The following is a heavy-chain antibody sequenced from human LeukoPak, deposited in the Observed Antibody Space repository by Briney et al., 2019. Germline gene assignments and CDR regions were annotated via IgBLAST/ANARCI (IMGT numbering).Heavy chain of an antibody. CDR2: ISGSGGST. D-gene: IGHD3-10*01. Sequence: GGSLRLSCVASGFTFSSYAMRWVRQAPGKGLECVSAISGSGGSTYYADSVKGRFTISRDNSKNTLYLQMNSLRVEDTAIYYCAKAYGSESLRYYFDYWGQGALVTASS. CDR3: AKAYGSESLRYYFDY. V-gene: IGHV3-23*01. CDR1: GFTFSSYA. J-gene: IGHJ4*02.